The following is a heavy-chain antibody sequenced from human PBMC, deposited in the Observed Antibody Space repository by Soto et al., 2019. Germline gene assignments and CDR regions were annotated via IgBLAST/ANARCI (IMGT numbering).Heavy chain of an antibody. J-gene: IGHJ6*03. CDR3: ARRLRYFDWLPHYMDV. CDR1: GGSISSSSYY. V-gene: IGHV4-39*01. Sequence: SETLSLTCTVSGGSISSSSYYWGWIRQPPGKGLEWIGSIYYSGSTYYNPSLKSRVTISVDTSKNQFSLKLSSVTAADTAVYYCARRLRYFDWLPHYMDVWGKGTTVTVSS. D-gene: IGHD3-9*01. CDR2: IYYSGST.